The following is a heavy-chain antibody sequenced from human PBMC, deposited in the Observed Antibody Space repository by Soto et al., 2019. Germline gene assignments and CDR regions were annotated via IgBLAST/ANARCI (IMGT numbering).Heavy chain of an antibody. CDR2: IYYSGST. CDR3: ARDLLKADNPVFSSWSPEPPDAFDI. J-gene: IGHJ3*02. CDR1: GGSVSSGSYY. D-gene: IGHD6-13*01. V-gene: IGHV4-61*01. Sequence: SETLSLTCTVSGGSVSSGSYYWSWIRQPPGKGLEWIGYIYYSGSTNYNPSLKSRVTISVDTSKNQFSLKLSSVTAADTAVYYCARDLLKADNPVFSSWSPEPPDAFDIWGQGTMVTVSS.